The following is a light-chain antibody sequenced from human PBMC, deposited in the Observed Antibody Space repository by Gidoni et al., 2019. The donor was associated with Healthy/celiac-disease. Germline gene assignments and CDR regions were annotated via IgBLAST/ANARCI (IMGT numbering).Light chain of an antibody. Sequence: EIVLTQSSGTLSLSPGERATLSCRARQSVSSSYLDWYQQKPGQAPRLLIYGASSTATGIPDRFSGSWSGTDFTLTISRLEPEDFAVYYWQQYGSSPRSFGQGTKLEIK. J-gene: IGKJ2*04. CDR3: QQYGSSPRS. CDR1: QSVSSSY. CDR2: GAS. V-gene: IGKV3-20*01.